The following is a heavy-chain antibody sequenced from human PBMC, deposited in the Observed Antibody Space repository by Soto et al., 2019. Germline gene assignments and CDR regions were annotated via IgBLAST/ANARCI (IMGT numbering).Heavy chain of an antibody. CDR1: GGSFSGYY. CDR2: INHSGST. CDR3: ARDKITGLFDY. Sequence: SETLSLTCAVYGGSFSGYYWTWIRQPPGTGLEWNGEINHSGSTNYNPSLKSRVTISVGTSKNQFSLKLTSVIAADTVVYYCARDKITGLFDYWGQGTLVTVSS. V-gene: IGHV4-34*01. D-gene: IGHD2-8*02. J-gene: IGHJ4*02.